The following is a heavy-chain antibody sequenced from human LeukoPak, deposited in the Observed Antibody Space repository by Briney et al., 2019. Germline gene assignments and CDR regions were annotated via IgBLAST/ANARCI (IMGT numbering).Heavy chain of an antibody. CDR1: GNSFTSYW. J-gene: IGHJ5*02. V-gene: IGHV5-51*01. Sequence: GASLKISCRGSGNSFTSYWIGGLRQMPEKGLEWMGIIYPGDSDTRYSPSFQGQVTISADKSISTAYLQWSSLKASDTAMYYCARLSSSSWYGFSWFDPWGQGTLVTVSS. CDR2: IYPGDSDT. CDR3: ARLSSSSWYGFSWFDP. D-gene: IGHD6-13*01.